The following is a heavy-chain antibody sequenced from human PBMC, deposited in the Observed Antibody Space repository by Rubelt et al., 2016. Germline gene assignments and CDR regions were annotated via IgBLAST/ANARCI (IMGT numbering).Heavy chain of an antibody. CDR2: IVVGRGNT. V-gene: IGHV1-58*01. CDR3: AADSGYGPSMDV. J-gene: IGHJ6*02. Sequence: QMQLVQSGPEVQKPGTSVKVSCKASGFTITSSAVQWVRQARGQRLEWRGWIVVGRGNTNYAKKVQERFTITRDMSTSTAYMVLSSLSSEDTAVYYCAADSGYGPSMDVWGQGTTVTVSS. D-gene: IGHD5-12*01. CDR1: GFTITSSA.